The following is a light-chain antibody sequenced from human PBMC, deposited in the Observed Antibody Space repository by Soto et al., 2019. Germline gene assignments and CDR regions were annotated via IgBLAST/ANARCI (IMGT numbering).Light chain of an antibody. J-gene: IGKJ1*01. CDR2: KAS. CDR1: QSISSW. V-gene: IGKV1-5*03. Sequence: DIQMTQSPSTLSASVGDRVTITCLASQSISSWLAWYQQKPGKAPKLLLYKASSLESGVPSRFSGSGSGTEFTLTISSLQPDDFATYYCQQYNSLWTFGQGTKVEIK. CDR3: QQYNSLWT.